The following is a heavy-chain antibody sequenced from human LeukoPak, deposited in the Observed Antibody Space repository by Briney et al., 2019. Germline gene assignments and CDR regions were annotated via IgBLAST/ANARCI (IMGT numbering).Heavy chain of an antibody. CDR1: GYTFTRYG. Sequence: ASVKVSCKASGYTFTRYGLSWVRQAPGQGLEWMGWISADNGNRNYAQNFQGRVTMTTDTSTSTAYMELRSLRSDDTAVYYCARHRIVGTTRDINWFDPWGQGTLVTVSS. CDR2: ISADNGNR. D-gene: IGHD1-26*01. V-gene: IGHV1-18*01. CDR3: ARHRIVGTTRDINWFDP. J-gene: IGHJ5*02.